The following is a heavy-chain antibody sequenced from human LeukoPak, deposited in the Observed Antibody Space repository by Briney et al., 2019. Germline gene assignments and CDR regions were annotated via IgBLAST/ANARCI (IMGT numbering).Heavy chain of an antibody. CDR2: IIPIFGTA. V-gene: IGHV1-69*13. D-gene: IGHD2-2*02. CDR1: GSTVSRYP. Sequence: ASVKVSCKASGSTVSRYPISWVRQAPGQGLEWMGGIIPIFGTANYAQKFQGRVTITADESTSTAYMELSSLRSEDTAVYYCARDRPGRYCSTISCYSASPFDPWGQGTLVTVSS. J-gene: IGHJ5*02. CDR3: ARDRPGRYCSTISCYSASPFDP.